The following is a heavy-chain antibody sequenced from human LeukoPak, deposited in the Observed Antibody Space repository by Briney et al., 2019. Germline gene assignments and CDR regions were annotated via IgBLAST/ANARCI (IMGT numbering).Heavy chain of an antibody. CDR3: ARDANDYGGIRYFDY. D-gene: IGHD4-23*01. CDR2: INPNSGGT. J-gene: IGHJ4*02. CDR1: GYTFTSYY. V-gene: IGHV1-2*02. Sequence: ASVKVSCKASGYTFTSYYMHWVRQAPGQGLEWMGWINPNSGGTNYAQKFQGRVTMTRDTSISTAYMELSRLRSDDTAVYYCARDANDYGGIRYFDYWGQGTLVTVSS.